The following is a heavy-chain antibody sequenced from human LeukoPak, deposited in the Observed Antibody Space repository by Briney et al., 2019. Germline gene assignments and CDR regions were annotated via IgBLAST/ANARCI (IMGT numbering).Heavy chain of an antibody. D-gene: IGHD3-3*01. CDR3: ARGAMVGYDFWSGVNWFDP. Sequence: SVKVSCKASGGTVSSYAISWVRQAPGEGLEWWGGCVPNFGIANYAQKFQGRVTITADKSTSTAYMELSSLRSEDTAVYYCARGAMVGYDFWSGVNWFDPWGQGTLVTVSS. J-gene: IGHJ5*02. V-gene: IGHV1-69*17. CDR2: CVPNFGIA. CDR1: GGTVSSYA.